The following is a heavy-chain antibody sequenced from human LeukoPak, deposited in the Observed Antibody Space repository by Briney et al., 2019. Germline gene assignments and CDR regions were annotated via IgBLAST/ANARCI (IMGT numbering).Heavy chain of an antibody. CDR3: ARGRITIFGVVIMSWLDP. D-gene: IGHD3-3*01. CDR1: GGSFSGYY. CDR2: INHSGST. V-gene: IGHV4-34*01. J-gene: IGHJ5*02. Sequence: SETLSLTCAVYGGSFSGYYWSWIRQPPGKGLEWIGEINHSGSTNYNPSLKSRVTISVDTSKNQFSLKLSSVTAADTAVYYCARGRITIFGVVIMSWLDPWGQGTLVTVSS.